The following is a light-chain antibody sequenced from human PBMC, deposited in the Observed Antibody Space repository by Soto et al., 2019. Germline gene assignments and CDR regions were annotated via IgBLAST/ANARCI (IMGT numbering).Light chain of an antibody. J-gene: IGKJ2*01. CDR3: QQFRSSLYT. V-gene: IGKV3-20*01. CDR2: DAS. Sequence: EIVLTQSPGTLSLSPGERATLSCRASQSVSSSYLAWYQQKPGQAPRLLIYDASSMATGIPDRFSGSGSGTDVTLTISRLEPEDFAVYYCQQFRSSLYTFGQGTKLEIK. CDR1: QSVSSSY.